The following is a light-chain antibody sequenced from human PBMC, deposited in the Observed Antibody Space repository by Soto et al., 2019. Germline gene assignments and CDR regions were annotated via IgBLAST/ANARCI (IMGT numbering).Light chain of an antibody. Sequence: QSALTQPASVSGSPGQSITISCTGTSSDIGDYNHVSWYQQHPGKAPKLMIYGVSNRPSGVSNRFSGSKSGNTASLTISGLQAEDEADYYCSSYRKSGSGTYVFGTGTKLTVL. CDR3: SSYRKSGSGTYV. CDR1: SSDIGDYNH. J-gene: IGLJ1*01. CDR2: GVS. V-gene: IGLV2-14*01.